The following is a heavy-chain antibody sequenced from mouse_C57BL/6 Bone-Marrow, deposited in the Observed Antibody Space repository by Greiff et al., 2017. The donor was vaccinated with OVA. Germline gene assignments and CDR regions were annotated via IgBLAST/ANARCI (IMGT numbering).Heavy chain of an antibody. J-gene: IGHJ4*01. CDR2: IDPSDSYT. CDR1: GYTFTSYW. V-gene: IGHV1-69*01. CDR3: AKALDYYGSGYEAMDY. Sequence: QVQLQQPGAELVMPGASVKLSCKASGYTFTSYWMHWVKQRPGQGLEWIGEIDPSDSYTNYNQKFKGKSTLTVDKSSSTAYMQLSSLTSENSAVYYGAKALDYYGSGYEAMDYWGQGTSVTVSS. D-gene: IGHD1-1*01.